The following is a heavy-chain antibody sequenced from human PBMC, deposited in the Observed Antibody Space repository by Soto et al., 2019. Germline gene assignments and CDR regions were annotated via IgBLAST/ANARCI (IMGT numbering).Heavy chain of an antibody. CDR3: ARQSCGSTSCFYDY. J-gene: IGHJ4*02. V-gene: IGHV1-2*02. Sequence: ASVKVSCKASGYTFTDNYIYWIRQAPGQGLEWMGWLNPNSGATDFAQRFQGRVTLTSDTSISTAYMELNRLTSDDTAVFYCARQSCGSTSCFYDYWGPGTLVTVSS. CDR1: GYTFTDNY. D-gene: IGHD2-2*01. CDR2: LNPNSGAT.